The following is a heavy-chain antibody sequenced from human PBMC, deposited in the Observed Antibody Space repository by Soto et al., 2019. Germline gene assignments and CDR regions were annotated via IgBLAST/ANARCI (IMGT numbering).Heavy chain of an antibody. V-gene: IGHV3-15*01. CDR3: TTRAGYNWDDGVAFDV. D-gene: IGHD1-1*01. J-gene: IGHJ3*01. Sequence: EVQLVESGGGLVKPGGSLRLSCAASGFTFSNAWMSWVRQAPGKGLEWVGRIKTKTDGGTTDYAAPVKGRFTISRDDSKNTLYVQMNSLKTEDTAVYYCTTRAGYNWDDGVAFDVWGQGTMVTVSS. CDR1: GFTFSNAW. CDR2: IKTKTDGGTT.